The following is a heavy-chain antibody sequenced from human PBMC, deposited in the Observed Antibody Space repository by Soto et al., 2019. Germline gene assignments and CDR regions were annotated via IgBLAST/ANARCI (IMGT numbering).Heavy chain of an antibody. CDR2: INAGNGNT. J-gene: IGHJ3*01. Sequence: QVPLVQSGAEVKKPGASVRVSCKASGYTFISYAIHWARQAPGQRLEWMGWINAGNGNTKYSQKFQGRVTITRGTSSNTADMDLRGLKSKDTAIYFCVGPDLYLMVAFDLWGQGTMVTVSS. D-gene: IGHD2-8*01. CDR3: VGPDLYLMVAFDL. V-gene: IGHV1-3*01. CDR1: GYTFISYA.